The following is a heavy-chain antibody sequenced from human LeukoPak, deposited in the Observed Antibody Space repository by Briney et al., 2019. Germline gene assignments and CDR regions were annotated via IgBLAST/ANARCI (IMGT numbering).Heavy chain of an antibody. CDR1: GFTFSSYE. CDR3: AHVKARSGRTFDI. V-gene: IGHV3-48*03. J-gene: IGHJ3*02. D-gene: IGHD6-6*01. CDR2: ISTSGSTI. Sequence: PGGSLRLSCAASGFTFSSYEMNWVRQAPGKGLEWVSYISTSGSTIYYADSVKGRFTISRDNAKNSLYLQMNSLRAEDTAVYYCAHVKARSGRTFDIWGQGTMVTVSS.